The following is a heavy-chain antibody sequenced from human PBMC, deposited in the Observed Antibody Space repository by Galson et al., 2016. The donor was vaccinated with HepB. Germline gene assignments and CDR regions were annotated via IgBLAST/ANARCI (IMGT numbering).Heavy chain of an antibody. CDR1: GFTFGDYS. D-gene: IGHD3-22*01. J-gene: IGHJ4*02. V-gene: IGHV3-49*03. CDR3: SDFGRGYYYY. CDR2: ITTKALGGTA. Sequence: SLRLSCATSGFTFGDYSMSWFRQAPGKGLEWVGFITTKALGGTAEYAASVKGRFTISRDDSKSIAYLQMNGLKIDDTGVYYCSDFGRGYYYYWGQGTLVTVSS.